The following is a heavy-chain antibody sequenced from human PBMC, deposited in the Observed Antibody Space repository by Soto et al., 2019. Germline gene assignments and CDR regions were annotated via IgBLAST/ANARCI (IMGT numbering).Heavy chain of an antibody. Sequence: QVQLVQSGAEVKKPGSSVKVSCQASGGTFSSSGISWVRQAPGQGLEWMGGIIPMFGTTKFAEKFQGRVAITADKSTSTVYMELSSLRSEDTAVFYCARGDILTPNKGFDVWGHGTTVTVSS. CDR1: GGTFSSSG. J-gene: IGHJ6*02. CDR3: ARGDILTPNKGFDV. D-gene: IGHD3-9*01. CDR2: IIPMFGTT. V-gene: IGHV1-69*06.